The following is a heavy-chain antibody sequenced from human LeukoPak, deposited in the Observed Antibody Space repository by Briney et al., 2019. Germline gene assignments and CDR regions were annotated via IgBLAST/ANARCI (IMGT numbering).Heavy chain of an antibody. CDR2: IYYSGST. J-gene: IGHJ4*02. CDR1: GDSISSFY. V-gene: IGHV4-59*01. Sequence: PSETLSLTCTVSGDSISSFYWSWIRKPPGQGLEWIGYIYYSGSTNYNPSLKSRVTISLDTSKNQFSLKLSSVTAADTAVYYCARVRRGSGWYVKATSFDYWGQGTLVTVAS. CDR3: ARVRRGSGWYVKATSFDY. D-gene: IGHD6-19*01.